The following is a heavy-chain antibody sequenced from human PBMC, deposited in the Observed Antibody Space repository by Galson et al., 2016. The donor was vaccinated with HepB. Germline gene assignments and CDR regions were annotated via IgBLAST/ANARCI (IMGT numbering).Heavy chain of an antibody. Sequence: SLRLSCAASGFTFSSSWMTWVRQAPGKGLEWVANIKQGGTETYYVDSVKGRFTISRDNAKNSLYLQMNSLRAEDTAVYYCARGSRAIDYWGQGTLVTVSS. V-gene: IGHV3-7*03. CDR1: GFTFSSSW. CDR2: IKQGGTET. CDR3: ARGSRAIDY. J-gene: IGHJ4*02.